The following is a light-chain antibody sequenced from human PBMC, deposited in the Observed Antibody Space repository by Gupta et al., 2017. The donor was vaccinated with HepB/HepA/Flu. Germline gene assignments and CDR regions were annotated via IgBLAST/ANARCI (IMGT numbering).Light chain of an antibody. CDR3: QQSYRRPQT. J-gene: IGKJ4*01. V-gene: IGKV1-39*01. CDR1: QSLSSH. CDR2: AAS. Sequence: DLQMTLSPFTLSASVGDRVTITCRASQSLSSHLNWYQQKPGKAPRLLIYAASSLHSGVPARFSGSGSGPHFTLTISSLQPEDFATYYCQQSYRRPQTFGRGTKVELK.